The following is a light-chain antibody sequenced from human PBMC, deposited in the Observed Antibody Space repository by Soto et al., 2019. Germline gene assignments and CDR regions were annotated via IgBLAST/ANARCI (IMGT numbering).Light chain of an antibody. J-gene: IGLJ3*02. CDR1: SSNIGAGYD. V-gene: IGLV1-40*01. Sequence: QTVVTQPPSVSGAPGQRVTISCTGSSSNIGAGYDVHWYQQLPGTAPKLLIYGNSIRPSGVPDRFSGSKSGTSASLAITGLQAEDEADYYCQSYDSSLSGWVFGGGTKVTVL. CDR2: GNS. CDR3: QSYDSSLSGWV.